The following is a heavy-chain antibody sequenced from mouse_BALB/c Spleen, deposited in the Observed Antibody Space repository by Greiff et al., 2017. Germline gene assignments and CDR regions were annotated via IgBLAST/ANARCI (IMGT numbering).Heavy chain of an antibody. D-gene: IGHD2-1*01. V-gene: IGHV1-82*01. CDR3: ARFYPPQYYAMDY. J-gene: IGHJ4*01. Sequence: VQLQQSGPELVKPGASVKISCKASGYAFSSSWMNWVKQRPGQGLEWIGRIYPGDGDTNYNGKFKGKATLTADKSSSTAYMQLSSLTSVDSAVYFCARFYPPQYYAMDYWGQGTSVTVSS. CDR2: IYPGDGDT. CDR1: GYAFSSSW.